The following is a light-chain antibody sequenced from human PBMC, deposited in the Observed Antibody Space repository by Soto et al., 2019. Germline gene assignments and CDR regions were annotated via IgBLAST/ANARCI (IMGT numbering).Light chain of an antibody. Sequence: EIVMTQSPATLSVSPGERATLSCRASQSVSSNLPWYQQKPGQAPRLLIYGASTRATGIPARFRGSGSGTEFTLTFSCLQSEDFAVYYCQQYNNWPPWTFGQGTKVEIK. V-gene: IGKV3-15*01. J-gene: IGKJ1*01. CDR3: QQYNNWPPWT. CDR2: GAS. CDR1: QSVSSN.